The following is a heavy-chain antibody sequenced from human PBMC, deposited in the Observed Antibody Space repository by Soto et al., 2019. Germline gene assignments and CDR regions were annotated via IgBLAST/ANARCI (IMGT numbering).Heavy chain of an antibody. CDR3: ARDRRYDLWSGYYYYYGMDV. J-gene: IGHJ6*02. D-gene: IGHD3-3*01. Sequence: HPGGSLRLSCAASGFTFSSYSMNWVRQTPGKGLEWVSYISSSSSTIYYADSVKGRFTISRDNAKNSLYLQMNSLRDEDTAVYYCARDRRYDLWSGYYYYYGMDVWGQGTTVNV. V-gene: IGHV3-48*02. CDR1: GFTFSSYS. CDR2: ISSSSSTI.